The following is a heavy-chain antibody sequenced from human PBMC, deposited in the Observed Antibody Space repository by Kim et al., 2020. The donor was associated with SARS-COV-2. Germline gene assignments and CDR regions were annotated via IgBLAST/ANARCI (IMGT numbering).Heavy chain of an antibody. J-gene: IGHJ3*02. Sequence: RKSRVTISVETSKNQSSLKLSSVTAADTAVYYCARGDTIFGVVINAFDIWGQGTMVTVSS. D-gene: IGHD3-3*01. CDR3: ARGDTIFGVVINAFDI. V-gene: IGHV4-31*02.